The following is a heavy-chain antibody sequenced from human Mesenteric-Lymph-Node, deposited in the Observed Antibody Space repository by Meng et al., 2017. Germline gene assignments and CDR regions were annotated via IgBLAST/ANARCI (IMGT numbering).Heavy chain of an antibody. J-gene: IGHJ5*02. CDR2: INHDGSDT. CDR1: GFTFSSYW. D-gene: IGHD3-22*01. V-gene: IGHV3-74*01. CDR3: ARGEYRFESSGYYNH. Sequence: GESLKISCGASGFTFSSYWMHWGRQAPGKGLVWVSRINHDGSDTTYAESVKGRFTVSRDNAKNTQFLQMNSLRAEDTAVYYCARGEYRFESSGYYNHWGQGTLVTVSS.